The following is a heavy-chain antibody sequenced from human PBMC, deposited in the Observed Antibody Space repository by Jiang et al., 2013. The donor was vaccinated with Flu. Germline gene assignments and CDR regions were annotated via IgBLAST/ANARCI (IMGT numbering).Heavy chain of an antibody. D-gene: IGHD3-10*01. V-gene: IGHV4-39*07. CDR3: ARDSRYISSGTDY. J-gene: IGHJ4*02. Sequence: PGLVKPSETLSLTCTVSGGSITSSNYYWAWIRQPPGKGLEWIGSIYHSGSTYYNPSLQSRVTISVDTSKNQFSLRLTSVTAADTAVYYCARDSRYISSGTDYWGQGTLVTVSS. CDR1: GGSITSSNYY. CDR2: IYHSGST.